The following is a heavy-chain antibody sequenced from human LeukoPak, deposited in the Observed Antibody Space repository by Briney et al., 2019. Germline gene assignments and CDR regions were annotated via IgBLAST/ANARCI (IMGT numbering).Heavy chain of an antibody. J-gene: IGHJ4*02. D-gene: IGHD3-10*01. CDR1: GGSISSYY. CDR2: IYYSGST. Sequence: PSQTLSLTCTVSGGSISSYYWSWIRQPPGKGLGLIGYIYYSGSTNYNPSLKSRVTISVDSSKNQCSLKLSSVTAADTAVYYCARALPFGELLFDYWGQGTLVTVSS. V-gene: IGHV4-59*13. CDR3: ARALPFGELLFDY.